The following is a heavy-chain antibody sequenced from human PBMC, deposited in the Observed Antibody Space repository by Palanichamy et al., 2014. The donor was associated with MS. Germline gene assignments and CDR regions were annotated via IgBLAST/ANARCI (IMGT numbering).Heavy chain of an antibody. V-gene: IGHV3-74*01. CDR1: GFAFRPYW. D-gene: IGHD2-21*02. J-gene: IGHJ3*02. CDR2: VGADMTNT. CDR3: VRDRGFPDSFDT. Sequence: EVQLVESGGGLVQPGGSLRLSCAASGFAFRPYWMHWVRQAPGEGLVWVSHVGADMTNTHYADFVKGRFTISKDHSTNTLYLQMNSLRADDTAMYYCVRDRGFPDSFDTWGRGTMVTVSS.